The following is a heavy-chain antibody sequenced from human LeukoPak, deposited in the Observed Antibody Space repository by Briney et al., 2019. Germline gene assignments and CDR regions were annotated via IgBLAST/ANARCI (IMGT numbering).Heavy chain of an antibody. CDR2: IWYDGSNK. CDR3: AKDCSGGSCFDY. D-gene: IGHD2-15*01. V-gene: IGHV3-33*06. Sequence: GGSLRLSCAASGFTFSSYGMHWVRQAPGKGLEWVAVIWYDGSNKYYADSAKGRFTISRDNSKNTLYLQMNSLRAEDTAVYYCAKDCSGGSCFDYWGQGTLVTVSS. CDR1: GFTFSSYG. J-gene: IGHJ4*02.